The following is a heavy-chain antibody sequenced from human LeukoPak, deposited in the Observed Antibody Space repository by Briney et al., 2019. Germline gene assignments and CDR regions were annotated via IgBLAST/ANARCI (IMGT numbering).Heavy chain of an antibody. CDR3: ARLPVGVWGSYRYRYFDY. CDR2: IYYSGTT. CDR1: GGSISSSSYY. D-gene: IGHD3-16*02. J-gene: IGHJ4*02. Sequence: SETLSLTCTVSGGSISSSSYYWGWIRQPPGKGLGWIGSIYYSGTTYYNPSLKSRVTISVDTSKNQFSLTLSSVTAADTAVYYCARLPVGVWGSYRYRYFDYWGQGTLVTVSS. V-gene: IGHV4-39*01.